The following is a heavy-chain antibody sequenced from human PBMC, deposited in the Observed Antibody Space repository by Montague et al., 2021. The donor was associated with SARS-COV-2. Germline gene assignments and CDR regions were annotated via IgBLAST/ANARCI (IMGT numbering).Heavy chain of an antibody. CDR2: TYYRLKWDS. Sequence: CAISGDSVSSNIATWNWIRQSPSSGLEWRGRTYYRLKWDSDYAESVKSRITIDPDTSKHQFSLHLNSVTPEDTAVYYCARIPVGSKYYFDFWGQGTLVTVSS. J-gene: IGHJ4*02. V-gene: IGHV6-1*01. CDR3: ARIPVGSKYYFDF. CDR1: GDSVSSNIAT. D-gene: IGHD2-2*01.